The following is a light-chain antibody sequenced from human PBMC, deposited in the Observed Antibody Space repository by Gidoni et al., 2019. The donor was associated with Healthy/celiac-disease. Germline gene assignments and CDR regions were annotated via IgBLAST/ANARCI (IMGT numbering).Light chain of an antibody. V-gene: IGKV1-9*01. Sequence: DIQLTQSPSFLSASVGDRVTITCRASQGISSYLAWYQQKPGKAPKLLIYAASTLQSGVPSRFSGSGSGTEFTLTISSLQPEEFATYYCQQLNSYPLTFXGXTKVXIK. J-gene: IGKJ4*01. CDR2: AAS. CDR3: QQLNSYPLT. CDR1: QGISSY.